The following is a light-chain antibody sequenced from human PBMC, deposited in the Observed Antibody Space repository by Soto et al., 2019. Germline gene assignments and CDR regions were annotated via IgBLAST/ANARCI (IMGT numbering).Light chain of an antibody. J-gene: IGKJ4*01. CDR1: QSISSW. V-gene: IGKV1-5*03. Sequence: DILMTQSPSTLSASVGDRVTITCRASQSISSWLAWYQQKPGKAPKLLIYKASSLESGVPSRFSGSGSGTEFTLTISSLQPDDFATYYCQQYNSYALTFGGGTKVDIK. CDR3: QQYNSYALT. CDR2: KAS.